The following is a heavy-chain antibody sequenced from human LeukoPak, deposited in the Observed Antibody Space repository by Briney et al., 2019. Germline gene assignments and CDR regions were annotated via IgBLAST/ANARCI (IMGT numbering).Heavy chain of an antibody. Sequence: PGGSLRLSCAASGFTFSNYVMSWVRQAPGKGLEWVSAISGSGGSTYYADSVKGRFTISRDNSKNTLYLQMNSLRAEDTAVYYCAKSRNVKRRYYDNWEYFQHWGQGTLVTVSS. D-gene: IGHD3-22*01. V-gene: IGHV3-23*01. J-gene: IGHJ1*01. CDR1: GFTFSNYV. CDR3: AKSRNVKRRYYDNWEYFQH. CDR2: ISGSGGST.